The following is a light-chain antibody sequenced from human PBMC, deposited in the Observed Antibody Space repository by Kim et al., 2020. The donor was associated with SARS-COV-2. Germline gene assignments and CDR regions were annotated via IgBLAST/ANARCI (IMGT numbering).Light chain of an antibody. CDR3: QQYNDWPLT. CDR1: QTINNN. Sequence: EIVMTQSPATLSVSPGERATLSCRGSQTINNNLAWYQQKPGQAPRLLIYGASTRATGIPARFSGSGSGTEFTLTITSLQSEDFAVYSCQQYNDWPLTFGGGTKVEIK. V-gene: IGKV3-15*01. CDR2: GAS. J-gene: IGKJ4*01.